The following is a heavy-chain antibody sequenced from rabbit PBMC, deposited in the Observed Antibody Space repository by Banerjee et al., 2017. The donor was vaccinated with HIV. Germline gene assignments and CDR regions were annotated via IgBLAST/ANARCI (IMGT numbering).Heavy chain of an antibody. Sequence: QSLEESGGGLVQPEGSLTLTCKASGFDFSSNTMCWVRQAPGKGLELIACINTSGGTTYYASWAKGRLTISKTSSTTVTLQMTGLTVADTATYFCARSDYSDGGPSYAFTRSDLWGQGTLVTVS. D-gene: IGHD6-1*01. J-gene: IGHJ4*01. CDR2: INTSGGTT. V-gene: IGHV1S40*01. CDR1: GFDFSSNT. CDR3: ARSDYSDGGPSYAFTRSDL.